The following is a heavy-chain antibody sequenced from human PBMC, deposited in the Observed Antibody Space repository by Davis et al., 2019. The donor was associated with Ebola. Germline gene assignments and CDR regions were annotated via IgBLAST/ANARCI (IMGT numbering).Heavy chain of an antibody. CDR3: ARGRNYDFWSGYSSRLDY. Sequence: PGGSLRLSCAASGFTFSSYAMSWVRQAPGKGLEWVSAISGSGGSTYYADSVKGRFTISRDNSKNTLYLQMNSLRAEDTAVYYCARGRNYDFWSGYSSRLDYWGQGTLVTVSS. CDR2: ISGSGGST. J-gene: IGHJ4*02. V-gene: IGHV3-23*01. CDR1: GFTFSSYA. D-gene: IGHD3-3*01.